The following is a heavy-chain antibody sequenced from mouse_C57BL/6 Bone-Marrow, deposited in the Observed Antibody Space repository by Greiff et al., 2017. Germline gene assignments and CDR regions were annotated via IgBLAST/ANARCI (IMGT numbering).Heavy chain of an antibody. Sequence: EVQVVESGGDLVKPGGSLKLSCAASGFTFSSYGMSWVRQTPDKRLEWVATISSGGSYTYYPDSVKGRFTISRDNAKNTLYLQMSSLKSEDTAMYYCARLGYYGSSHWYFDVWGTGTTVTVSS. J-gene: IGHJ1*03. CDR1: GFTFSSYG. CDR2: ISSGGSYT. V-gene: IGHV5-6*01. D-gene: IGHD1-1*01. CDR3: ARLGYYGSSHWYFDV.